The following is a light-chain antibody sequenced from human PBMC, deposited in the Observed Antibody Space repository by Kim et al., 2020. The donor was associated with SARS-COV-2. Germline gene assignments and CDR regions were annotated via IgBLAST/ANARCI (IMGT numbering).Light chain of an antibody. CDR3: QQYGTSPIT. J-gene: IGKJ5*01. CDR1: HSVDSNV. CDR2: GAA. V-gene: IGKV3-20*01. Sequence: CPGERATRSCRASHSVDSNVVAGHQQRPGQAPRLLIYGAANRDTGIPYRFSGSGSGTDFTLTISSLEPEDFAVYYCQQYGTSPITFGQGTRLEIK.